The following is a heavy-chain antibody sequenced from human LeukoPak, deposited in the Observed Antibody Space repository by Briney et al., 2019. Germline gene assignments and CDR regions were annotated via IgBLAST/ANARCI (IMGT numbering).Heavy chain of an antibody. J-gene: IGHJ6*04. V-gene: IGHV4-61*01. CDR2: IYYSGST. D-gene: IGHD4-17*01. CDR1: GGSVSSGSYY. Sequence: SETLSLTCTVSGGSVSSGSYYWSWIRQPPGRGLEGIVYIYYSGSTNYNPSLKSRVTIPVDTSKNQFSLKLSSVTAADTAVYYCARALYGHLPHINYYYYGMDVWGKGTTVTVSS. CDR3: ARALYGHLPHINYYYYGMDV.